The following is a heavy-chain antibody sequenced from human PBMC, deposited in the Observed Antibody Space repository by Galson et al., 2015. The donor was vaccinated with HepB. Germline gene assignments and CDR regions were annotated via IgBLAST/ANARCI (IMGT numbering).Heavy chain of an antibody. V-gene: IGHV1-24*01. CDR1: GYTLTELS. CDR2: FDPEDGET. CDR3: ATVGKRIQLWPPQNYYVMDV. D-gene: IGHD5-18*01. J-gene: IGHJ6*02. Sequence: SVKVSCKVSGYTLTELSMHWVRQAHGKGLEWMGGFDPEDGETIYAQKFQGRVTMTEDTSTDTAYMELSSLRSEDTAVYYCATVGKRIQLWPPQNYYVMDVWGQWTTVTVSS.